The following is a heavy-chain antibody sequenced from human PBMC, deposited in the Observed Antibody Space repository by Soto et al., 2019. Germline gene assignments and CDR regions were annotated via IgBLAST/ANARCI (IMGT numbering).Heavy chain of an antibody. CDR1: GYTFTRNW. Sequence: GESMKISCKGSGYTFTRNWIGWVRQMPGKGLEWMGIIFPIDSDTRYSPPSQGQVTISAPNSISTAYLQCSSQNAPDTAIYYCATAAGRDFNAFDVWGQGTMVTVSS. D-gene: IGHD6-13*01. CDR3: ATAAGRDFNAFDV. J-gene: IGHJ3*01. V-gene: IGHV5-51*01. CDR2: IFPIDSDT.